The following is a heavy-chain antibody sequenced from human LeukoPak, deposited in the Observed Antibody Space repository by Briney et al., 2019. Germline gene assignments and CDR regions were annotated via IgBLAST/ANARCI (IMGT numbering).Heavy chain of an antibody. J-gene: IGHJ5*02. V-gene: IGHV3-20*01. CDR3: ARDYYGSGSYLRWFDP. CDR2: INWNGGST. CDR1: GFTFSSYS. Sequence: GGSLRLSCAASGFTFSSYSMNWVRQAPGKGLEWVSGINWNGGSTGYADSVKGRFTISRDNAKNSLYLQMNSLRAEDTALYHCARDYYGSGSYLRWFDPWGQGTLVTVSS. D-gene: IGHD3-10*01.